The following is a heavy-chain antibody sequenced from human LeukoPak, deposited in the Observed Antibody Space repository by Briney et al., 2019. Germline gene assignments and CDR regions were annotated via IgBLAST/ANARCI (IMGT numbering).Heavy chain of an antibody. CDR1: GGSFSGYY. CDR3: ASQYYYDGRGYYDY. J-gene: IGHJ4*02. V-gene: IGHV4-34*01. D-gene: IGHD3-22*01. Sequence: PSETLSLTCAVYGGSFSGYYWSWIRQPPGKGLEWIGEINHSGSTNYNPSLKSRVTISVDTSKNQFSLKLSSVTAADTAVYYCASQYYYDGRGYYDYWGQGTLVTVSS. CDR2: INHSGST.